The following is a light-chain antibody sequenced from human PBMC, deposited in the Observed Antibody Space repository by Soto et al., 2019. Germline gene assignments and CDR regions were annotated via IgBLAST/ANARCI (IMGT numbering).Light chain of an antibody. CDR1: ASNIGNNY. CDR2: DNN. J-gene: IGLJ1*01. Sequence: QSVLTQPPAVSAAPGQKVAISCSGRASNIGNNYVSWYQQLPVTAPKLLIYDNNKRPSGIPDRFSGSKSGTSATLGITGLQTGDEADYYCGAWDNSLSAYLFGTGTKVTVL. V-gene: IGLV1-51*01. CDR3: GAWDNSLSAYL.